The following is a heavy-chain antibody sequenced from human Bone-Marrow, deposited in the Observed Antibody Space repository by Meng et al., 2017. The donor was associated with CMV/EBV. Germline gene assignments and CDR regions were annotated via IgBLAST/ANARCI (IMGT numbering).Heavy chain of an antibody. J-gene: IGHJ4*02. D-gene: IGHD4-17*01. CDR3: ARAYGDYGDAFDY. Sequence: QVQRQQWGAGLLKPSATLSLTCAVYGGSFSGYYGSWSRQPPGKGLEWIGSVYYNGNTYYNPSFKSRVFISVDTSNNQFSLRLTSVTAADTATYYCARAYGDYGDAFDYWGQGTLVTVSS. CDR1: GGSFSGYY. V-gene: IGHV4-34*01. CDR2: VYYNGNT.